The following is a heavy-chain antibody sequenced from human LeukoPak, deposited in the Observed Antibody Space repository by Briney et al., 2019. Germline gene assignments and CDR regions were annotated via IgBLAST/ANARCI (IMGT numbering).Heavy chain of an antibody. D-gene: IGHD2-15*01. Sequence: ASVKVSCKASRYTFTSYDINWVRQATGQGLEWMGWMNPNSGNTGYAQKFQGRVTMTRNTSISTAYMELSSLRSEDTAVYYCAREMKYCSGGSCYSGAFDYWGQGTLVTVSS. V-gene: IGHV1-8*01. CDR2: MNPNSGNT. CDR3: AREMKYCSGGSCYSGAFDY. J-gene: IGHJ4*02. CDR1: RYTFTSYD.